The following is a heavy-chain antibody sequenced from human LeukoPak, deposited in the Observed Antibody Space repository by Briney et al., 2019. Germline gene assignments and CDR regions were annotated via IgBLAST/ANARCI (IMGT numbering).Heavy chain of an antibody. CDR3: ARGKDYDFWSGDFDY. D-gene: IGHD3-3*01. J-gene: IGHJ4*02. V-gene: IGHV1-2*02. Sequence: ASVKVSCKASGYTFTGYYMHWVRQAPGQGLEWMGWINPNSGGTNYAQKFQGRVTMTRDTSISTAYMELSRLRSGDTAVYYCARGKDYDFWSGDFDYWGQGTLVTVPS. CDR1: GYTFTGYY. CDR2: INPNSGGT.